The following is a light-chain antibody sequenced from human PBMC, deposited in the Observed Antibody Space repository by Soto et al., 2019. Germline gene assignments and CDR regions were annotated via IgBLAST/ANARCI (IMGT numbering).Light chain of an antibody. CDR1: QSISSY. V-gene: IGKV1-39*01. Sequence: DIQMTQSPSSLSASVGDRVTITCRASQSISSYLNWYQQKPGKAPKLLIYAASSLQSGVPSRFSGSGSGTDFTLTISSLQPEDFATYYCQPGYSTPQTFGHGTKVDIK. J-gene: IGKJ1*01. CDR3: QPGYSTPQT. CDR2: AAS.